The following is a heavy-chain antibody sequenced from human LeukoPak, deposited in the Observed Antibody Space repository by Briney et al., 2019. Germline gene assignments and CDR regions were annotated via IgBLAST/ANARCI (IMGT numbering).Heavy chain of an antibody. CDR2: IKSKTDGGTT. V-gene: IGHV3-15*01. D-gene: IGHD4-17*01. J-gene: IGHJ4*02. Sequence: GGSLRLSCAASGFTFSNAWMSWVRQAPGKGLEWVGRIKSKTDGGTTDYAAPVKGRFTISRDDSKNTLYLQMDSLKIEDTAVYYCTTDLRWEGPPTAVTSNSWGQGTLVTVSS. CDR1: GFTFSNAW. CDR3: TTDLRWEGPPTAVTSNS.